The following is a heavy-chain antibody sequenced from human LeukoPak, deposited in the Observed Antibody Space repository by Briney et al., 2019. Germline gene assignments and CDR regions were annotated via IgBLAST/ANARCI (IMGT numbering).Heavy chain of an antibody. Sequence: PGGSLRLSCAASGFTFSSYIMTWVRQAPAKGLEWVSTIINSDGTTYYADSVRGRFTISRDNAKNSLYLQVNSLRAEDMAVYYLARGGGAEVLSALDYWGQGILVTVSS. J-gene: IGHJ4*02. CDR1: GFTFSSYI. CDR2: IINSDGTT. D-gene: IGHD3-16*01. V-gene: IGHV3-21*06. CDR3: ARGGGAEVLSALDY.